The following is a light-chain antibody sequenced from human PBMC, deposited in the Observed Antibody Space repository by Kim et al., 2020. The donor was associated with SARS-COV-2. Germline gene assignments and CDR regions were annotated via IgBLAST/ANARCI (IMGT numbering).Light chain of an antibody. CDR2: DTS. Sequence: ASVGDRVTITCRASQSISRYLNWYRQKPGKAPELLIYDTSTLQTGVPSRFSGSGSGTEFTLTISSLQPEDFATYHCQQSYTTRLTFGGGTKVDIK. V-gene: IGKV1-39*01. CDR1: QSISRY. J-gene: IGKJ4*01. CDR3: QQSYTTRLT.